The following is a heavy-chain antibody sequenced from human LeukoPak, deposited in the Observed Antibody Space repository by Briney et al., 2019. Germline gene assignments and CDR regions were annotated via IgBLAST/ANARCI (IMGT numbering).Heavy chain of an antibody. Sequence: PGGSLRLSCAASGFTFKNNGMNWVRQVAGKRLEWVAVMSYETSNKYYSDSVKGRFVISRDISKNTLFLQMNSLRAEDTAVYYCARDPHSGSSLVDYWGQGTLVTVSS. V-gene: IGHV3-30*03. CDR2: MSYETSNK. D-gene: IGHD1-26*01. J-gene: IGHJ4*02. CDR1: GFTFKNNG. CDR3: ARDPHSGSSLVDY.